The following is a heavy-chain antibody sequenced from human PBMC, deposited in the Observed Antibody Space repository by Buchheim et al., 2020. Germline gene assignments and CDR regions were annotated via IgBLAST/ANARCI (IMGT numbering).Heavy chain of an antibody. J-gene: IGHJ4*02. CDR2: LYSSGDT. D-gene: IGHD7-27*01. V-gene: IGHV4-61*02. CDR3: ARGFTPVGTLFYFDT. Sequence: QVQLHESGPGLVKPSQTLSLTCTVSGASITGGSYFWSWIRQPAGKRPEWIGRLYSSGDTNSKPSLRSRVTISVETSNNLFSLQLASVTAADTAIYYCARGFTPVGTLFYFDTWGRGTL. CDR1: GASITGGSYF.